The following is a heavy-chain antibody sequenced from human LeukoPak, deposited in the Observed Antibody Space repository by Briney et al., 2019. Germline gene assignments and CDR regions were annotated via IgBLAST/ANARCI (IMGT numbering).Heavy chain of an antibody. J-gene: IGHJ4*02. CDR3: AKDFDYYDTGGLGY. D-gene: IGHD3-22*01. CDR2: ISWDGGST. V-gene: IGHV3-43*01. Sequence: PGGSLRLSCAASGFTFDDYTMHWVRQAQGKGLEWVSLISWDGGSTYYADSVKGRFTISRDNSKNSLYLQMNSPRTEDTALYYCAKDFDYYDTGGLGYWGQGTLVTVSS. CDR1: GFTFDDYT.